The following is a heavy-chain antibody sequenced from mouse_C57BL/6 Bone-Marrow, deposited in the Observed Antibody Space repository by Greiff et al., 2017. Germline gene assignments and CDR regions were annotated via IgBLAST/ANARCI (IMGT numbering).Heavy chain of an antibody. J-gene: IGHJ2*01. D-gene: IGHD1-1*01. CDR2: ISDGGSYT. CDR1: GFTFSSYA. Sequence: EVHLVESGGGLVKPGGSLKLSCAASGFTFSSYAMSWVRQTPEKRLEWVATISDGGSYTYYPDNVKGRFTISRDNAKNNLYLQMSHLKSEDTAMYYCARERGGYYYGSDYWGQGTTLTVSS. V-gene: IGHV5-4*01. CDR3: ARERGGYYYGSDY.